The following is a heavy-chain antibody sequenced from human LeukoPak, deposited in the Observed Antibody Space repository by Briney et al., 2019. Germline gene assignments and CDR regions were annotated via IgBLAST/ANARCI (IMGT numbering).Heavy chain of an antibody. CDR1: GGSFSGYY. CDR3: ARDSSFEYSSSFMTFNY. CDR2: INHSGST. V-gene: IGHV4-34*01. J-gene: IGHJ4*02. D-gene: IGHD6-6*01. Sequence: SETLSLTCAVYGGSFSGYYWSWIRQPPGKGLEWIGEINHSGSTNYNPSLKSRVTISVDTSKNQFSLKLSSVTAADTAIYYCARDSSFEYSSSFMTFNYWGQGTLVTVSS.